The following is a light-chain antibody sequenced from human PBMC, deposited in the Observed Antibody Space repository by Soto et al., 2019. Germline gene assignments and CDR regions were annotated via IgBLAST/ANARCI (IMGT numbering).Light chain of an antibody. CDR3: TSYTTTNTPYV. CDR2: EVT. J-gene: IGLJ1*01. Sequence: QSVLTQPASVSGSPGQSITMSCYGTSSDVGAYNFVSWYQVHPGRAPKLIISEVTVRPSGVSHRFSGSKSGNSASLTISGLQAEDEADYYCTSYTTTNTPYVFGSGTKVTVL. CDR1: SSDVGAYNF. V-gene: IGLV2-14*01.